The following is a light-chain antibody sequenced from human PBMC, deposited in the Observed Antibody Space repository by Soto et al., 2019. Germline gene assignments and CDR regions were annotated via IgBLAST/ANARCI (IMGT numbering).Light chain of an antibody. CDR1: SSDVGVYNY. CDR3: GSYTSTSTLYV. V-gene: IGLV2-14*01. J-gene: IGLJ1*01. Sequence: QPVLTQPASVSGSPGQSITISCTGTSSDVGVYNYVSWYQHHPGKAPKLLISEVSNRPSGVSDRFSGSKSGNTASLTISGLQAEDEADYYCGSYTSTSTLYVFGTGTKLTVL. CDR2: EVS.